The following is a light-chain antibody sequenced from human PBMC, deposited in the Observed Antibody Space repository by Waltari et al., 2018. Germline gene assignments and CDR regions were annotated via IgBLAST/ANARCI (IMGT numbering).Light chain of an antibody. V-gene: IGKV3-15*01. CDR1: QRVSST. CDR3: QQYNNWLMYT. J-gene: IGKJ2*01. Sequence: EIVMTQSPATLSVSPGERATLPCRASQRVSSTLAWYQQKPGQAPRLLIYGASTRATGIPARFSGSGSGTEFTLTISSLQSEDFAVYYCQQYNNWLMYTFGQGTKLEIK. CDR2: GAS.